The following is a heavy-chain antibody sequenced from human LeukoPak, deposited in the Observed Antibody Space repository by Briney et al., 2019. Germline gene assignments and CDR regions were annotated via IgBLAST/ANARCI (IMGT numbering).Heavy chain of an antibody. CDR1: GFTFSSYA. D-gene: IGHD4-11*01. CDR3: ARGFDVVHGLQYRSFADY. CDR2: LSASGGST. J-gene: IGHJ4*02. Sequence: GGSLRLSCAASGFTFSSYAMSWVRQAPGKGLEWVSTLSASGGSTYYADSVKGRFTISRDNAKNSLYLQMNSLRAEDTAVYYCARGFDVVHGLQYRSFADYWGQGTLVTVSS. V-gene: IGHV3-23*01.